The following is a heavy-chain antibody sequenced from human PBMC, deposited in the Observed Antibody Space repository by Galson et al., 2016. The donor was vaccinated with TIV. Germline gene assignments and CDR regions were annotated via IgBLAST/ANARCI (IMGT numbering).Heavy chain of an antibody. CDR3: ARDGGSGTFYNVGTY. CDR2: IYYGLIYTSGST. J-gene: IGHJ4*02. D-gene: IGHD3-10*01. V-gene: IGHV4-4*07. Sequence: ETLSLTCTISGGSFSSYYWSWIRQPAGKGLEWIGRIYYGLIYTSGSTDYNHSLRSRVTMSLDTSKSQLSLRLTSVTAADTAVYYCARDGGSGTFYNVGTYWGPGTLVTVSS. CDR1: GGSFSSYY.